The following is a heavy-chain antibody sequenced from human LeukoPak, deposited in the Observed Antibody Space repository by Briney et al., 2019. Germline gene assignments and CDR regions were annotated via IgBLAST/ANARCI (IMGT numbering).Heavy chain of an antibody. D-gene: IGHD2-21*02. CDR2: IRSKAYGGTT. CDR1: GFTFGDYA. CDR3: TREYCGGDCSPGY. V-gene: IGHV3-49*03. Sequence: PGGSLRLSCTASGFTFGDYAMSWFRQAPGKGLEWVGFIRSKAYGGTTEYAASVKGRFTISRDDSKSIAYLQMNSLKTEDTAVYYCTREYCGGDCSPGYWGQGTLVTASS. J-gene: IGHJ4*02.